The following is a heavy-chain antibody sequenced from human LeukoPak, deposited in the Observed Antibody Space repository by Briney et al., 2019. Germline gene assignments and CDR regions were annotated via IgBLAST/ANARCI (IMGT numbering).Heavy chain of an antibody. Sequence: GGSLRLSCAASGFTFSSYGMHWVRQAPGKGLEWVAFIRYDGSNKYYADSVKGRFTISRDNSKNTLYLQMNSLRAEDTAVYYCAKDAGLYYYDSSGYQGPYFDYWGQGTLATVSS. CDR1: GFTFSSYG. V-gene: IGHV3-30*02. J-gene: IGHJ4*02. CDR2: IRYDGSNK. D-gene: IGHD3-22*01. CDR3: AKDAGLYYYDSSGYQGPYFDY.